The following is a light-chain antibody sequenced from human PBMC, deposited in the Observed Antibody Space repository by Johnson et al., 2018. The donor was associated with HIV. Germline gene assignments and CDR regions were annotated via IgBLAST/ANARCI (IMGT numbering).Light chain of an antibody. CDR2: ENN. CDR3: GTWDSSLNAYV. CDR1: SSNIGNNY. J-gene: IGLJ1*01. V-gene: IGLV1-51*02. Sequence: QSVLTQPPSVSAAPGQKVTISCSGSSSNIGNNYVSWYQQLPGTAPKLLIYENNKRPSGIPDRFSGSKSATSATLGITGLQTGDEAEYYCGTWDSSLNAYVFGAATKVAVL.